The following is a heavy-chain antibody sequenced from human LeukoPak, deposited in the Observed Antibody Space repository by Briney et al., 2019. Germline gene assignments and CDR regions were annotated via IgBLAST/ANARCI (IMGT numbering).Heavy chain of an antibody. Sequence: PSETLSLTCTVSGGSISSGDYYWSWIRQPPGKGLEWIGYIYYSGSTYYNPSLKSRVTISVDTSKNQFSLKLSSVTAADTAVYYCARAPPGYDSSGYYYYGMDVWGQGTTVTVSS. CDR1: GGSISSGDYY. CDR3: ARAPPGYDSSGYYYYGMDV. J-gene: IGHJ6*02. V-gene: IGHV4-30-4*01. D-gene: IGHD3-22*01. CDR2: IYYSGST.